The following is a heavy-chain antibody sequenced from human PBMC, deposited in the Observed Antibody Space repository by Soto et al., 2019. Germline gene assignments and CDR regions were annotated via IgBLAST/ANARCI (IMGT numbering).Heavy chain of an antibody. D-gene: IGHD1-7*01. CDR3: ARKYNWNYVGAFDI. Sequence: ASVKVSCKASGYTFTSYGISWVRQAPGQGLEWMGWISAYNGNTNYAQKLQGRVTMTTDTSTSTAYMELRSLRSDDTAVYYCARKYNWNYVGAFDIWGQGTMVTVSS. CDR2: ISAYNGNT. V-gene: IGHV1-18*01. J-gene: IGHJ3*02. CDR1: GYTFTSYG.